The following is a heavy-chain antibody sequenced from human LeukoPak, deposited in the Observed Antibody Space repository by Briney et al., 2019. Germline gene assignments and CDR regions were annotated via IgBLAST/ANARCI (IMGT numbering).Heavy chain of an antibody. V-gene: IGHV3-48*03. CDR2: ISTSGNTR. D-gene: IGHD1-7*01. CDR1: GFTFRRYA. Sequence: GRSLRLSCAASGFTFRRYAMNWGRQAPGNGRDRFSYISTSGNTRYYADSVKGRFTISRDNAKNSLYLQMNSLRVEDTAVYYCARELSGTTSYYFDYWGQGTLVTVSS. J-gene: IGHJ4*02. CDR3: ARELSGTTSYYFDY.